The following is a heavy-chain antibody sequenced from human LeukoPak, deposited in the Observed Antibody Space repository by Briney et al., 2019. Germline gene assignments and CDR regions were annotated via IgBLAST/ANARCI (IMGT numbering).Heavy chain of an antibody. V-gene: IGHV3-15*01. J-gene: IGHJ4*02. CDR3: TTHVMTAYHWRYYFDY. Sequence: PGGSLRLSCVVSGLTFSHAWMSWVRQAPGKGLEWVGRVKSKADGGTGDYAAPVKGRFTISRDDSKNTVYLDMNSLNTEDTAVYFYTTHVMTAYHWRYYFDYWGQGTLVTVSS. CDR1: GLTFSHAW. D-gene: IGHD2-21*02. CDR2: VKSKADGGTG.